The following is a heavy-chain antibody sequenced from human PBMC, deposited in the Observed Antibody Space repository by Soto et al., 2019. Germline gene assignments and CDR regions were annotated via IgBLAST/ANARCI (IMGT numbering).Heavy chain of an antibody. CDR2: IDHDGPT. CDR1: GFIFSNYW. CDR3: VRDSHGDY. Sequence: EVQLVESGGGQVQPGGSLRLSCAGSGFIFSNYWMHWVRQAPGKGLEWVSRIDHDGPTDYADSVRGRFTISRDNAESTLYLQMNSLRPEDTAVYYCVRDSHGDYWGQGTLVTVSS. J-gene: IGHJ4*02. V-gene: IGHV3-74*01.